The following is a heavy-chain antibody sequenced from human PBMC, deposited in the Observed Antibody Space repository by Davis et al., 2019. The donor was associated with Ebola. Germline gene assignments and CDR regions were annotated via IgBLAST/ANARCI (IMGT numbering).Heavy chain of an antibody. V-gene: IGHV1-46*01. CDR1: GYTFTSYY. CDR2: MNPNSGNT. Sequence: ASVKVSCKASGYTFTSYYMHWVRQAPGQGLEWMGWMNPNSGNTGYAQKFQGRVTMTRDTSTSTVYMELSSLRSEDTAVYYCARDLYCSSTSCLYYYYYGMDVWGQGTTVTVSS. CDR3: ARDLYCSSTSCLYYYYYGMDV. D-gene: IGHD2-2*01. J-gene: IGHJ6*02.